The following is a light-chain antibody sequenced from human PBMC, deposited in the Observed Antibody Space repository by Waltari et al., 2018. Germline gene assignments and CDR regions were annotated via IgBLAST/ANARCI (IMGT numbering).Light chain of an antibody. V-gene: IGLV3-19*01. CDR3: ISRDSRGHPLV. Sequence: SSELTQDPVVSVPLGQTVRITCPGDSPRHYYANRYHQKPGQAPVLVMYGKNNRPSGIPDRFSGSYSGTTASLIITGAQAEDECVYYCISRDSRGHPLVFGTGTTVTVL. CDR2: GKN. J-gene: IGLJ1*01. CDR1: SPRHYY.